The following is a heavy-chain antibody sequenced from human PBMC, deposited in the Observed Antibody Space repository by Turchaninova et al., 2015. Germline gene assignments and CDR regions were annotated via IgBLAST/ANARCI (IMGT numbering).Heavy chain of an antibody. V-gene: IGHV4-34*01. Sequence: QVQLQQWGAGLLKPSETLSLTCAVYGGSFSGYDWSWIRPPPEKGLEWIGEINHAGSTNYNPSLKSRVTMSVDTSKNQFSLKLSSVTAADTAVYYCARVVSASLSPFFDYWGQGTLVTFSS. CDR2: INHAGST. J-gene: IGHJ4*02. CDR1: GGSFSGYD. CDR3: ARVVSASLSPFFDY. D-gene: IGHD1-14*01.